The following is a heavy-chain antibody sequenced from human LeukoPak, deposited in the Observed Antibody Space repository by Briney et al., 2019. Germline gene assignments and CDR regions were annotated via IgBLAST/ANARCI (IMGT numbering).Heavy chain of an antibody. CDR1: GGSFSGYY. V-gene: IGHV4-34*01. Sequence: SETLSLTCAVYGGSFSGYYWSWIRQPPGKGLEWIGEINHSGSTNYNPSLKSRVTISVDTSKNQFSLKLSSVTAADTAVYYCARESLRPPLPLVQLERRCAFDIWGQGTMVTVSS. CDR2: INHSGST. J-gene: IGHJ3*02. CDR3: ARESLRPPLPLVQLERRCAFDI. D-gene: IGHD1-1*01.